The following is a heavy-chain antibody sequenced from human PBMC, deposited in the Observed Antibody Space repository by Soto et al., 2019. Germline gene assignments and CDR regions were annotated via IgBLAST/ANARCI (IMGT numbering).Heavy chain of an antibody. Sequence: GESLKISCKGSGYSFTSYWIGWVRQMPGKGLEWMGIIYPGDSDTRYSPSFQGQVTISADKSISTAYLQWSSLKASDTAMYYCARQTNILTGYENYGMDVWGQGTTVTVSS. J-gene: IGHJ6*02. CDR2: IYPGDSDT. D-gene: IGHD3-9*01. V-gene: IGHV5-51*01. CDR1: GYSFTSYW. CDR3: ARQTNILTGYENYGMDV.